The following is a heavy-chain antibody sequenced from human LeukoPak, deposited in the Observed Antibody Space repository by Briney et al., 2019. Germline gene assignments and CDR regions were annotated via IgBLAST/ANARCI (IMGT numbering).Heavy chain of an antibody. CDR3: AREPTTEFDY. CDR2: ISYDGSNK. J-gene: IGHJ4*02. D-gene: IGHD4-11*01. Sequence: GGSLRLSCAASGFTFSSYAMHWVRQAPGKGLEWVVVISYDGSNKYYADSVKGRFTISRDNSKNTLYLQMNSLRAEDTAVYYCAREPTTEFDYWGQGTLVTVSS. CDR1: GFTFSSYA. V-gene: IGHV3-30-3*01.